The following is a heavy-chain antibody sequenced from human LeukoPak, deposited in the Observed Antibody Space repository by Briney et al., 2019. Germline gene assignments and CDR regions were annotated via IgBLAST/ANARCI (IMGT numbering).Heavy chain of an antibody. V-gene: IGHV4-61*01. Sequence: PSQTLSLTCTVSGGSISSDLYYWNWIRQPPGKGLEWIGYIYYSGSTNYNPSLKSRVTISVDTSKNQFSLKLSSVTAADTAVYYCARGPFPAAIALAWFDPWGQGTLVTVSS. CDR3: ARGPFPAAIALAWFDP. CDR1: GGSISSDLYY. J-gene: IGHJ5*02. CDR2: IYYSGST. D-gene: IGHD2-2*02.